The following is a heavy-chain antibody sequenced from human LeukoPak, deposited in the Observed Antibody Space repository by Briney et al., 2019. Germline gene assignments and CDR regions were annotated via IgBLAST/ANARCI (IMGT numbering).Heavy chain of an antibody. D-gene: IGHD3-22*01. J-gene: IGHJ6*03. V-gene: IGHV3-23*01. Sequence: GGSLRLSCAASGFTISSYAMSWVRQAPGKGLEWVSGISGSGGSTYYADSVKGRFTISRDNSKNTLYLQMNSLRAEDTAVYYSAKHYDSSGYFYYYYMDVWGKGTTVTVSS. CDR3: AKHYDSSGYFYYYYMDV. CDR2: ISGSGGST. CDR1: GFTISSYA.